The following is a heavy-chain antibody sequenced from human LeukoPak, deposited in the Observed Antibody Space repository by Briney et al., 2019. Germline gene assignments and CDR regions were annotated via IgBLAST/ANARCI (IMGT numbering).Heavy chain of an antibody. CDR3: ARDRRWLQYSDY. CDR2: ISYDGSNK. D-gene: IGHD5-24*01. Sequence: GRSLRLSCAASGFTFSNYAMHWVRQAPGKGLEWVAVISYDGSNKYYADSVKGRFTISRDNSKNTLYLEMNSLRPEDTAVYYCARDRRWLQYSDYWGQGTLVTVSS. V-gene: IGHV3-30*04. J-gene: IGHJ4*02. CDR1: GFTFSNYA.